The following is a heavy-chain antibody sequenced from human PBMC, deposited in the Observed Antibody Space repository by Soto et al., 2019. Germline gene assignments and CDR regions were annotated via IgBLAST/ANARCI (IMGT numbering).Heavy chain of an antibody. Sequence: QITLKESGPTLVNPTQTLTLTCTFSGFSLTTSGVGVAWIRQPPGKALEWLTLIYWNDDKYYRPSLKSRLTITKDTSKTQVVLTLTNMDPVDTGTYFCAHLTFGLYYFDYWGQGALVTVSS. CDR2: IYWNDDK. J-gene: IGHJ4*02. V-gene: IGHV2-5*01. CDR3: AHLTFGLYYFDY. D-gene: IGHD3-16*01. CDR1: GFSLTTSGVG.